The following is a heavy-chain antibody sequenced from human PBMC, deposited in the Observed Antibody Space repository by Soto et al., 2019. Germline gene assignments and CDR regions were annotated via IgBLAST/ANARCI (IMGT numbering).Heavy chain of an antibody. CDR2: IWYDGSNK. V-gene: IGHV3-33*01. CDR1: GFSFSSYG. J-gene: IGHJ6*03. CDR3: ARLYYYYYMDV. Sequence: GGSLRLSCPASGFSFSSYGMHWVRQAPGKGLEWVAVIWYDGSNKYYADSVKGRFTISRDNSKNTLYLQMNSLRAEDTAVYYCARLYYYYYMDVWGKGTTVTVSS.